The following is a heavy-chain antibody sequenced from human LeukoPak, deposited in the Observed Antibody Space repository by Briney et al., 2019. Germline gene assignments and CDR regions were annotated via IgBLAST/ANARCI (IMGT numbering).Heavy chain of an antibody. CDR3: ARGGSSWSYALDV. CDR1: GGSIKSHY. CDR2: IYESGST. Sequence: SETLSLTCTVSGGSIKSHYWSWIRQTPGKGLEWIGCIYESGSTYHNPSLKSRVTISVDMSKNQFSLKVSSVTAADTAVYYCARGGSSWSYALDVWGQGTTVTVSS. D-gene: IGHD6-13*01. V-gene: IGHV4-59*11. J-gene: IGHJ6*02.